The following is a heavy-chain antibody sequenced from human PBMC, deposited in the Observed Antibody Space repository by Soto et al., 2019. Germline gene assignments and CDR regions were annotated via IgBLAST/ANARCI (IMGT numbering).Heavy chain of an antibody. CDR2: ISYDGSNK. CDR1: GFTFSSYG. Sequence: QVQLVESGGGVVQPGRSLRLSCAASGFTFSSYGMHWVRQAPGKGLEWVAVISYDGSNKYYADSVKGRFTISRDNSKNTLYLQMNSLRAEDTAVYYCAKGSGFWCGYREYYFDYWGQGTLVTVSS. D-gene: IGHD3-3*01. J-gene: IGHJ4*02. CDR3: AKGSGFWCGYREYYFDY. V-gene: IGHV3-30*18.